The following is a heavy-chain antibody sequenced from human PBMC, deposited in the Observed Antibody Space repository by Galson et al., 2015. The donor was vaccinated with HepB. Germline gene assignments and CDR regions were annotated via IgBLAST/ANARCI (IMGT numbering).Heavy chain of an antibody. Sequence: SLRLSCAASGFTFSNSWMDWVRQAPGKGLEWVGRIKSNSAGGTTEYSAPVKGRFTISRDDSKNMLYLQMSSLQIEDTGVYSCLTEEGWLVPPDDHWGQGTLVTVSS. J-gene: IGHJ4*02. CDR3: LTEEGWLVPPDDH. CDR1: GFTFSNSW. V-gene: IGHV3-15*01. D-gene: IGHD6-19*01. CDR2: IKSNSAGGTT.